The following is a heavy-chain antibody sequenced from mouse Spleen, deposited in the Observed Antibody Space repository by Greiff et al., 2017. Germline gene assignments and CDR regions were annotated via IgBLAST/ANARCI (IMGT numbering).Heavy chain of an antibody. CDR1: GFSLTSYG. D-gene: IGHD2-1*01. V-gene: IGHV2-2*01. J-gene: IGHJ4*01. Sequence: QVQLKESGPGLVQPSQSLSITCTVSGFSLTSYGVHWVRQSPGKGLEWLGVIWSGGSTDYNAAFISRLSISKDNSKSQVFFKMNSLQADDTAIYYCAIYYGNYGYAMDYWGQGTSVTVSS. CDR3: AIYYGNYGYAMDY. CDR2: IWSGGST.